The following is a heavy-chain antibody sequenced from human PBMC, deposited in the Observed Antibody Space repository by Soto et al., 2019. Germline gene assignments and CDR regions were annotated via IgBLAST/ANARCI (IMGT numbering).Heavy chain of an antibody. J-gene: IGHJ6*02. CDR2: IWYDGSNK. CDR1: GFTFSSYG. D-gene: IGHD1-7*01. CDR3: ARDMGLELPLYCYYGMDV. V-gene: IGHV3-33*01. Sequence: PGGSLRLSCVASGFTFSSYGMHWVRQAPGKGLEWVAVIWYDGSNKYYADSVKGRFTISRDNSKNTLYLQMNSLRAEDTAVYYCARDMGLELPLYCYYGMDVWGQGTTVTVSS.